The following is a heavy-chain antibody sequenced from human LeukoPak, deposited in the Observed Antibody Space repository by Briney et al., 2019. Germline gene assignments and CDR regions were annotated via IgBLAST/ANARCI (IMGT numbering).Heavy chain of an antibody. CDR2: INHSGST. J-gene: IGHJ4*02. Sequence: PSETLSLTCAVYGGSFSGYYWSWIRQPPGKGLEWIGEINHSGSTNYNPSLKSRVTISVDTSKNQFSLKLSSVTAADTAVYYCARQIYYYDSSGYYYALLRSYYFDYWGQGTLVTVSS. CDR3: ARQIYYYDSSGYYYALLRSYYFDY. CDR1: GGSFSGYY. V-gene: IGHV4-34*01. D-gene: IGHD3-22*01.